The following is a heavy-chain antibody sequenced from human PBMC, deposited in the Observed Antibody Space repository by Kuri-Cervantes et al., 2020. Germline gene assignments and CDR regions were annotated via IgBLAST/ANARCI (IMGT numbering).Heavy chain of an antibody. CDR2: ISSSSSYI. CDR1: GFTFSSYS. D-gene: IGHD3-10*01. J-gene: IGHJ4*02. CDR3: ARVGYYYGSGNRGVGY. Sequence: GGSLRLSCAASGFTFSSYSMNWVRQAPGKGLEWVSSISSSSSYIYYADSVKGRFTISRDNAKNSLYLQMNSLRAEDTAVYYCARVGYYYGSGNRGVGYWGQGTLVTVSS. V-gene: IGHV3-21*01.